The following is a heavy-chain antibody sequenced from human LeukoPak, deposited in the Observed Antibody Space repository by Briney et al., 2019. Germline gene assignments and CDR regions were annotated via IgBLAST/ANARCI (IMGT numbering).Heavy chain of an antibody. D-gene: IGHD2-15*01. V-gene: IGHV3-21*01. CDR2: LTNSVNYM. CDR3: ARDRGYCSGGTCYPVYFDY. CDR1: GFTLSRDI. J-gene: IGHJ4*02. Sequence: GGALRLSCAASGFTLSRDIMNWVRQAPGEGVEWVSFLTNSVNYMYYADSVKGRFTISRDNAKNSLYLQMDSLRAEDTALYYCARDRGYCSGGTCYPVYFDYWGQGTLVTVSS.